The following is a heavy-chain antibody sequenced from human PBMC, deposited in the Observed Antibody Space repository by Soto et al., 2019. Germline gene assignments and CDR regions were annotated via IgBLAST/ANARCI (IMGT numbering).Heavy chain of an antibody. CDR2: MNPNSGNT. Sequence: RASVKVSCKASGYTFTSYDINWVRQATGQGLEWMGWMNPNSGNTGYAQKFQGRVTMTRNTSISTAYMELSSLRSEDTAVYYCARGRNRSRSSCSSTSCYSYYYYMDVWGKGTTVTVSS. CDR3: ARGRNRSRSSCSSTSCYSYYYYMDV. D-gene: IGHD2-2*01. J-gene: IGHJ6*03. CDR1: GYTFTSYD. V-gene: IGHV1-8*01.